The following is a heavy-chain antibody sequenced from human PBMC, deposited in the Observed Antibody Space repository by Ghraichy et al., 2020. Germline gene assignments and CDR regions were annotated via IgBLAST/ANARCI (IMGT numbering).Heavy chain of an antibody. V-gene: IGHV1-69*04. J-gene: IGHJ4*02. D-gene: IGHD2-15*01. CDR3: ATNRGYCSGGSCPQYYFDY. CDR2: IIPILGIA. Sequence: SVKVSCKASGGTFSSYAISWVRQAPGQGLEWMGRIIPILGIANYAQKFQGRVTITADKSTSTAYMELSSLRSEDTAVYYCATNRGYCSGGSCPQYYFDYWGQGTLVTVSS. CDR1: GGTFSSYA.